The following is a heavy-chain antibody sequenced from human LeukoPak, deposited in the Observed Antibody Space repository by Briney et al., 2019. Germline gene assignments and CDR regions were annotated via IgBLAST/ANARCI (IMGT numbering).Heavy chain of an antibody. J-gene: IGHJ4*02. CDR3: ASWYSSSWYGGFD. CDR2: ISGSGGST. CDR1: GFTFSSYA. Sequence: GGSLRLSCAASGFTFSSYAMSWVRQAPGKGLEWFSAISGSGGSTYYADSVKGRFTISRDNSKNTLYLQMNSLRAEDTAVYYCASWYSSSWYGGFDWGQGTLVTVSS. V-gene: IGHV3-23*01. D-gene: IGHD6-13*01.